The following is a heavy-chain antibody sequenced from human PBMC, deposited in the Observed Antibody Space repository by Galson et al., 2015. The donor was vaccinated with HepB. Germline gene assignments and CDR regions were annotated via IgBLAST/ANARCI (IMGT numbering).Heavy chain of an antibody. CDR2: AYFRSQWRI. J-gene: IGHJ6*02. Sequence: CAISGDSVTSNSAVWNWIRQSPSRGLEWLGRAYFRSQWRIDYSVSVKSRITINAETSQNQFSLHLNSMTPEDTAVYYCAYGSDVWGQGTTVIVSS. CDR3: AYGSDV. V-gene: IGHV6-1*01. CDR1: GDSVTSNSAV.